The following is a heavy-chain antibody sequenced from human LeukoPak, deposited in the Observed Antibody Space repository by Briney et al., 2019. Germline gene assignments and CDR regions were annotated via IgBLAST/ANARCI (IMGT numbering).Heavy chain of an antibody. J-gene: IGHJ4*02. V-gene: IGHV5-51*01. CDR1: GSNFNSYW. CDR3: ARHRRYYYDSSGSDY. Sequence: GAALEISCQGSGSNFNSYWIGRGRQLPGKGVEWRGIIYPGDSDTRYSPSFHVQVTISADKSISTAYLQWSSLKASDTAMYYCARHRRYYYDSSGSDYWGQGTLVTVSS. D-gene: IGHD3-22*01. CDR2: IYPGDSDT.